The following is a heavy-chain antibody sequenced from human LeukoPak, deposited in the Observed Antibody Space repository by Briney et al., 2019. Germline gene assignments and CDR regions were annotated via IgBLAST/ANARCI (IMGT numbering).Heavy chain of an antibody. V-gene: IGHV1-69*04. CDR3: ASGLPGGARHFDY. CDR2: IIPIFGIA. CDR1: GGTFSSYA. D-gene: IGHD3-16*01. Sequence: SVKVSCKASGGTFSSYAISWVRQAPGQGLEWMRRIIPIFGIANYAQKFQGRVTITADKSTSTAYMELSSLRSEDTAVYYCASGLPGGARHFDYWGQGTLVTVSS. J-gene: IGHJ4*02.